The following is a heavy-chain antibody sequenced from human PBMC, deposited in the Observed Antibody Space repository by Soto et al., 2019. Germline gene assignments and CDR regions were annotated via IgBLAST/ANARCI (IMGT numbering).Heavy chain of an antibody. V-gene: IGHV1-46*01. Sequence: QVQLVQSGAEVKKPGASVKVSCKASGYTFTSSYMNWVRKAPEQGFEWMGIINPSAGSTSYAQKFQGRVTMTRDTSTSTVYMELSSLRSEDTAVYYCARVYCSGGGCYGIDYWGQGTLVTVSS. CDR3: ARVYCSGGGCYGIDY. J-gene: IGHJ4*02. CDR2: INPSAGST. D-gene: IGHD2-15*01. CDR1: GYTFTSSY.